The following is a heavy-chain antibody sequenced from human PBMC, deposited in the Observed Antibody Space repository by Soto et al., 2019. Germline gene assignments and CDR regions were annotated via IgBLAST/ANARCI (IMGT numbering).Heavy chain of an antibody. V-gene: IGHV4-4*02. J-gene: IGHJ4*02. CDR2: IYHNGNT. CDR3: ARDPGRAVALD. Sequence: SETLSLTCAVSGGSISGSSWWSWIRQSPGKGLEWIGEIYHNGNTNYNPSLKSRVSISVDTSKNQFSLEIYSVTASDTAIYYCARDPGRAVALDWGEGTLVTSPQ. CDR1: GGSISGSSW. D-gene: IGHD6-19*01.